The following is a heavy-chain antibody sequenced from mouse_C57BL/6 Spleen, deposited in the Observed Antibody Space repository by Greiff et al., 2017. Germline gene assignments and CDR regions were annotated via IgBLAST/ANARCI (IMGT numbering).Heavy chain of an antibody. J-gene: IGHJ2*01. CDR3: ALGDY. D-gene: IGHD4-1*01. V-gene: IGHV1-59*01. CDR2: IDPSDSYT. Sequence: QVQLQQSGAELVRPGTSVKLSCKASGYTFTSYWMHWVKQRPGQGLEWIGVIDPSDSYTNYNQKFKGKATLTVDTSSSTAYMQLSSLTSEDSAVYYCALGDYWGQGTTLTVSS. CDR1: GYTFTSYW.